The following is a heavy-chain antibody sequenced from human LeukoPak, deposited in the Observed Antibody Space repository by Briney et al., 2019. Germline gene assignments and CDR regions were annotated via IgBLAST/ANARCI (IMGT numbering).Heavy chain of an antibody. V-gene: IGHV4-34*01. J-gene: IGHJ6*03. CDR2: IDHSGRT. CDR1: GGSVSGYY. Sequence: KASETLSLTCAVYGGSVSGYYWGSIRQPPGKGLEWHGEIDHSGRTNYNPSLKSRVTISVDTSKNQFSLKLSTVTAADTAVYYCARVYYYYMDVWGKGTTVTVSS. CDR3: ARVYYYYMDV.